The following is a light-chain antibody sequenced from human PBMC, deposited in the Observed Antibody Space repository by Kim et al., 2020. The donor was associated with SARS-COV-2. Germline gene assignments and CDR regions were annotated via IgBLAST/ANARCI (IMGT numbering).Light chain of an antibody. CDR3: GTWDSSLSALVV. V-gene: IGLV1-51*01. Sequence: KVTISCSGSSSNIGNNYVSWYQQLPGTAPKLLIYDNNKRPSGIPDRFSGSRSGTSATLGITGLQTGGEADYYCGTWDSSLSALVVFGGGTQLTVL. J-gene: IGLJ2*01. CDR1: SSNIGNNY. CDR2: DNN.